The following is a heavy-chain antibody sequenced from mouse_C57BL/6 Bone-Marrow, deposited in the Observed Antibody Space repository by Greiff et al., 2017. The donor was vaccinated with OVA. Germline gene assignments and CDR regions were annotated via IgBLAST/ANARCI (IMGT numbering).Heavy chain of an antibody. V-gene: IGHV5-12*01. J-gene: IGHJ4*01. CDR3: ARQELGLYAMDY. Sequence: DVKLVESGGGLVQPGGSLKLSCAASGFTFSDYYMYWVRQTPEKRLEWVAYLSNGGGSTYYPAPVKGRFTISRDNAKNTLYLQMSRLKSEDTAMYYCARQELGLYAMDYWGQGTSVTVSS. CDR2: LSNGGGST. D-gene: IGHD4-1*01. CDR1: GFTFSDYY.